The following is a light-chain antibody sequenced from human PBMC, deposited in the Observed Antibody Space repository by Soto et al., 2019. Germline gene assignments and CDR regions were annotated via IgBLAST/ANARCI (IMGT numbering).Light chain of an antibody. Sequence: QSALTQPRSVSESPGQSVTISCSGTSSDVGGYNYVSWYQQHPGKAPKLMIYDVSKRPSGVPDRFSGSKSGSTASLTISGLQTEDEADYYCCSYAGSHTWVFGGGTKPTVL. J-gene: IGLJ3*02. V-gene: IGLV2-11*01. CDR1: SSDVGGYNY. CDR3: CSYAGSHTWV. CDR2: DVS.